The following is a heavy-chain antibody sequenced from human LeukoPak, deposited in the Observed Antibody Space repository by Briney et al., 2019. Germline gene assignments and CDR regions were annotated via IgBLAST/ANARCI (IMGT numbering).Heavy chain of an antibody. CDR1: GFTFSSYR. Sequence: GGSLRLSCAASGFTFSSYRMSWVRQAPGKGLEWVANIKQDGSEKYYVDSVKGRFTISRDNAKNSLYLQMNSLRAEDTAVYYCARDLGYCSSTSCYDVADYWGQGTLVTVSS. CDR2: IKQDGSEK. CDR3: ARDLGYCSSTSCYDVADY. J-gene: IGHJ4*02. V-gene: IGHV3-7*01. D-gene: IGHD2-2*01.